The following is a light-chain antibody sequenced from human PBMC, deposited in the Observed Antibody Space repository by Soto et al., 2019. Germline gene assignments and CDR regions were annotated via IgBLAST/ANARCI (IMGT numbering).Light chain of an antibody. Sequence: QAVVTQPPSASGTPGPRVTISCSGSGSSIGTNTVNWYRQLPGTAPKLLIYGNNQRPSGVADRFSGSKSGTSGSLAISGLQSEDEAEYYCAAWDGSLNNVLFGGGTKLTVL. J-gene: IGLJ2*01. CDR3: AAWDGSLNNVL. CDR2: GNN. CDR1: GSSIGTNT. V-gene: IGLV1-44*01.